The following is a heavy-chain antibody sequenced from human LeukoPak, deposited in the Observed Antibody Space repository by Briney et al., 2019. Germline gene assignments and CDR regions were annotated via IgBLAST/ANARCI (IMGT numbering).Heavy chain of an antibody. CDR1: GGSISSSSYY. D-gene: IGHD2-2*01. J-gene: IGHJ4*02. Sequence: SETLSLTCTVSGGSISSSSYYWGWIRQPPGKGLEWIGSIYYSGSTYYIPSLKSRVTISVDTSKNQFSLKLSSVTAADTAVYYCARATLDIVVVPAAMTTVTPFLHFDYWGQGTLVTVSS. CDR2: IYYSGST. CDR3: ARATLDIVVVPAAMTTVTPFLHFDY. V-gene: IGHV4-39*01.